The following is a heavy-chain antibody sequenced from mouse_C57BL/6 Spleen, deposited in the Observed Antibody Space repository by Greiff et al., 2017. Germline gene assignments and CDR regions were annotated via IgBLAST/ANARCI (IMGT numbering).Heavy chain of an antibody. J-gene: IGHJ3*01. V-gene: IGHV1-76*01. CDR3: ARNGIAWFAY. D-gene: IGHD2-1*01. CDR1: GYTFTDYY. Sequence: QVQLQQSGAELVRPGASVKLSCKASGYTFTDYYINWVKQRPGQGLEWIARIYPGSGNTYYNEKFKGKATLTAEKSSSTAYMQLSSLTSEDSAFYFCARNGIAWFAYGGQGTLVTVSA. CDR2: IYPGSGNT.